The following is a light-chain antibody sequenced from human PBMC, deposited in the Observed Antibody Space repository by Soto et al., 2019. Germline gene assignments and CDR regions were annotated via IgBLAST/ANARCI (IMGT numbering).Light chain of an antibody. J-gene: IGKJ4*01. V-gene: IGKV3-15*01. CDR3: QRYDNSPLT. CDR2: HTS. CDR1: ESISGN. Sequence: EIVMTQSPATLSVPPGESSTLSCMAIESISGNLAWYEQKAGMSPRLLIYHTSTRATGVPARFSGSGSGTEFSLTISSLQSEDSAVYYCQRYDNSPLTFGGGTKVDIK.